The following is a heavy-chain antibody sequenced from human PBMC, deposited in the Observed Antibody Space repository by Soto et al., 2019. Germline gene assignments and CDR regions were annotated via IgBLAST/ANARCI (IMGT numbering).Heavy chain of an antibody. D-gene: IGHD2-15*01. V-gene: IGHV3-33*01. Sequence: GGALRLSFAASGFTFSSYCMHWVRPGPGKGVEWVAVIWYDGSNKYYADSVKGRFTISRDNSKNTLYLQMNSLRAEDTAVYYCARDKRSGYCSGGSCYSDYWGQGTLVTVSS. CDR3: ARDKRSGYCSGGSCYSDY. CDR2: IWYDGSNK. CDR1: GFTFSSYC. J-gene: IGHJ4*02.